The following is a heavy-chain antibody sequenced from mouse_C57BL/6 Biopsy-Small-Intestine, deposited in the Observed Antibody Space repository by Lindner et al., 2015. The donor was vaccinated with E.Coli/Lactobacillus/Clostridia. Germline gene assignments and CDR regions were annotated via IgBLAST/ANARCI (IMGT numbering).Heavy chain of an antibody. V-gene: IGHV5-4*01. CDR2: ISDGGSYT. Sequence: VQLQESGGDLVKPGGSLKLSCAASGFTFSSYAMSWVRQTPEKRLEWVATISDGGSYTYYPDNVKGRFTISRDNAKNNLYLQMSHLKSEDTAVYYCARSTTVVAYFDYWGQGTTLTVSS. CDR3: ARSTTVVAYFDY. D-gene: IGHD1-1*01. J-gene: IGHJ2*01. CDR1: GFTFSSYA.